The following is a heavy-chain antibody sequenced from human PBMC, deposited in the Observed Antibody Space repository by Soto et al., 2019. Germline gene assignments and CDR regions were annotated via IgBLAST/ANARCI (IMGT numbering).Heavy chain of an antibody. CDR1: GFSFSSYT. J-gene: IGHJ5*01. V-gene: IGHV3-21*06. Sequence: GGSLRLSCTASGFSFSSYTMNWVRQAPGKGLQWVASITNRGTHTYSTDSVKGRFTISRDNDKNSLYLQMNNLRAEDTATYYCARAHEVAWFDSWGLGTLVTVSS. CDR3: ARAHEVAWFDS. D-gene: IGHD2-15*01. CDR2: ITNRGTHT.